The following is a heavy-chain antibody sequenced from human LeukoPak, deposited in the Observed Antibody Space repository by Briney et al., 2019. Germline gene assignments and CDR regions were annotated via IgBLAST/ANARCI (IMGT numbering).Heavy chain of an antibody. D-gene: IGHD6-13*01. CDR1: GYSFTSHS. Sequence: HGESLKISCKASGYGSGYSFTSHSIASVRQMPGKGLEWMGIIYPRDSNTISSPSFQRQVTISVNTSIHTAYLQWISLKASDTAMYYCARHPIAAGGAYNWFDPWGQGTLVTVSS. V-gene: IGHV5-51*01. CDR3: ARHPIAAGGAYNWFDP. CDR2: IYPRDSNT. J-gene: IGHJ5*02.